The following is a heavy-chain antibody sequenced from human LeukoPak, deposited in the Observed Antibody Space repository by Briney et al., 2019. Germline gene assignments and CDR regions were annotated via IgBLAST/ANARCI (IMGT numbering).Heavy chain of an antibody. J-gene: IGHJ6*02. CDR2: IRSDATTT. V-gene: IGHV3-74*01. CDR3: ARDNSYGSDV. Sequence: PGGSLRLSCAASGFTFSPYWMHWVRQAPGKGLVWVSHIRSDATTTTYADSVKGRFTISRDNAKNTLYLQMNSLRAEDTAVYYCARDNSYGSDVWGQGTTVTVSS. CDR1: GFTFSPYW.